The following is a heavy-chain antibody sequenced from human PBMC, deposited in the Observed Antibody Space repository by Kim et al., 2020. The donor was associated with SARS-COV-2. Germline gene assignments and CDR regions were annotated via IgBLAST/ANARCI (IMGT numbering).Heavy chain of an antibody. CDR1: GGSISSYY. CDR3: ARALRGSGSYGPYYYYGMDV. Sequence: SETLSLTCTVSGGSISSYYWSWIRQPPGKGLEWIGYIYYSGSTNYNPSLKSRVTISVDTSKNQFSLKLSSVTAADTAVYYCARALRGSGSYGPYYYYGMDVWGQGTTVTVSS. CDR2: IYYSGST. V-gene: IGHV4-59*01. D-gene: IGHD3-10*01. J-gene: IGHJ6*02.